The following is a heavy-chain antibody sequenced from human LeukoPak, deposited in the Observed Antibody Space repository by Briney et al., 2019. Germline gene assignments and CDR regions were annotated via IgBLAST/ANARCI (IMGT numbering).Heavy chain of an antibody. CDR3: ARGQGPAS. CDR1: GFTFSSYW. Sequence: PGGSLRLSCAASGFTFSSYWMTWVRQAPGKGLEWVANIKQDGGVKYYVDSVKGRFTISRDNAKNSLYLQMNSLRVEDTAVYYCARGQGPASWGQGTLVTVSS. CDR2: IKQDGGVK. J-gene: IGHJ5*02. V-gene: IGHV3-7*01.